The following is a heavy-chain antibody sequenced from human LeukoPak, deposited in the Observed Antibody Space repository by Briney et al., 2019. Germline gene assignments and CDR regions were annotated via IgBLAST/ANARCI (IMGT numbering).Heavy chain of an antibody. V-gene: IGHV3-30*18. CDR3: AKDRIVGVIGGIDY. J-gene: IGHJ4*02. Sequence: GRSLRLSCATSAFTFSSYAMYWVRQAPGKGLEWVAGISYDGSNEYYADSVTGRFTISRDNPQNTLYLLMNSLRAEDTAMYYCAKDRIVGVIGGIDYWGQGTLVTVSS. CDR2: ISYDGSNE. CDR1: AFTFSSYA. D-gene: IGHD1-26*01.